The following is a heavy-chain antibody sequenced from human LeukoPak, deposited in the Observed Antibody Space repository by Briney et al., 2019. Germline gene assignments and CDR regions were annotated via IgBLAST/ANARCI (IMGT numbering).Heavy chain of an antibody. V-gene: IGHV3-7*03. CDR2: IKQDGSEK. J-gene: IGHJ4*02. Sequence: GSLRLSCAASGFTFSSYWMSWVRQAPGKGLEWVANIKQDGSEKYYVDSVKGRFTISRDNAKNSLYLQMNSLRAEDTAVYYCARARWFGELFYMPLFDYWGQGTLVTVSS. CDR3: ARARWFGELFYMPLFDY. CDR1: GFTFSSYW. D-gene: IGHD3-10*01.